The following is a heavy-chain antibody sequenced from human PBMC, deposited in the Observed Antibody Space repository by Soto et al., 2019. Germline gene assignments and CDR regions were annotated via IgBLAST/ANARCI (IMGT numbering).Heavy chain of an antibody. CDR2: IYGTGNT. J-gene: IGHJ6*02. Sequence: QLQLQESGPGLVKPSETLSLSCTVSGGSITSSFYWGWIRQPPGKGLEWIGSIYGTGNTYYNPSLXRRVTLAADPSKNQFSLNLISVTAADTAVYYCRSSSRYSTDVWGQGATVTVSS. D-gene: IGHD6-13*01. V-gene: IGHV4-39*01. CDR3: RSSSRYSTDV. CDR1: GGSITSSFY.